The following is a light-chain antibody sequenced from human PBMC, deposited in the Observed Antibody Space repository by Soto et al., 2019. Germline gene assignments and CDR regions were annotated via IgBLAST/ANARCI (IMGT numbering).Light chain of an antibody. Sequence: VFTQSPATLSLSPGERATLSCRASQNVRTFLDWYQQKPGQAPRLLIYGASNRATGIPARFSGSGSGTDFTLTISSLEPEDFATFYCQQSDSAWTFGQGAKWIS. CDR2: GAS. CDR3: QQSDSAWT. CDR1: QNVRTF. J-gene: IGKJ1*01. V-gene: IGKV3-11*01.